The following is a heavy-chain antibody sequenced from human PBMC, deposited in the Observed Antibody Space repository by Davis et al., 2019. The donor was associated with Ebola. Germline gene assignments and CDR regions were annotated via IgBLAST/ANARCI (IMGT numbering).Heavy chain of an antibody. V-gene: IGHV3-11*01. Sequence: GESLKISCAASGFTFSDYYMGWIRQAPGKGLECLSYISYSGNNIYDADSVKGRFTISRDNSKNTLYLQMNSLRAEDTAVYYCAKVLRFLEWSSTDAFDIWGQGTMVTVSS. CDR1: GFTFSDYY. CDR3: AKVLRFLEWSSTDAFDI. D-gene: IGHD3-3*01. CDR2: ISYSGNNI. J-gene: IGHJ3*02.